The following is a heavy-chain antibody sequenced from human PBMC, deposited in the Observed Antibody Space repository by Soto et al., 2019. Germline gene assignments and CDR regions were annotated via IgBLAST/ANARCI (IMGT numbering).Heavy chain of an antibody. D-gene: IGHD3-22*01. CDR2: ISYDGSNK. Sequence: GGSLRLSCAASGFNFSSYGMHWVRQAPGKGLEWVAVISYDGSNKYYADSVKGRFTISRDNSKNTLYLQMNSLRAEDTAVYYCAKDRGYYDSSGPMDVWGQGTTVTVSS. V-gene: IGHV3-30*18. CDR3: AKDRGYYDSSGPMDV. J-gene: IGHJ6*02. CDR1: GFNFSSYG.